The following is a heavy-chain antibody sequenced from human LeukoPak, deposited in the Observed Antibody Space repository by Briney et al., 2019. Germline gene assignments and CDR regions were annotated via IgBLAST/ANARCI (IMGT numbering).Heavy chain of an antibody. CDR3: ARGLPLGYCSSTSCHGGWFDP. D-gene: IGHD2-2*01. CDR1: GFTFSSYS. J-gene: IGHJ5*02. V-gene: IGHV3-21*04. Sequence: GGSLRLSCAASGFTFSSYSMNWVRQAPGKGLEWVSSISSSSSYIYYADSVKGRFTISRDNAKNSLYLQMNSLRAGDTALYHCARGLPLGYCSSTSCHGGWFDPWGQGTLVTVSS. CDR2: ISSSSSYI.